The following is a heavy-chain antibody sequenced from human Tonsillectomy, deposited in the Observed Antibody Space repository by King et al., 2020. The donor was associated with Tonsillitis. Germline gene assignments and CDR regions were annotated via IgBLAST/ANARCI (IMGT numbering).Heavy chain of an antibody. Sequence: VTLKESGPALVKPTQTLTLTCTFSGFSLSTSGMCVSWIRQPPGKALEWLALIDWDDDKYYSTSQKTRLTISKDTSKNQVVLTMTNMDPVDTATYYCARDSYTSGNMDVWGQGTTVTVSS. CDR1: GFSLSTSGMC. J-gene: IGHJ6*02. CDR3: ARDSYTSGNMDV. D-gene: IGHD6-25*01. CDR2: IDWDDDK. V-gene: IGHV2-70*01.